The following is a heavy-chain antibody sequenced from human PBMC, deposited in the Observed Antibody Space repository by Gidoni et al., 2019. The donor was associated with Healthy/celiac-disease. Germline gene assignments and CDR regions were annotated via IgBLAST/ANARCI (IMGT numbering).Heavy chain of an antibody. J-gene: IGHJ4*02. D-gene: IGHD1-26*01. CDR2: ISYDGSNK. Sequence: QVQLVESGGGVVQPGRSLRLSCAASGFTFRSYAMHWVRQAPGKGLEWVAVISYDGSNKYYADSVKGRFTISRDNSKNTLYLQMNSLRAEDTAVYYCARGRPRLWSGSSDYWGQGTLVTVSS. CDR3: ARGRPRLWSGSSDY. V-gene: IGHV3-30-3*01. CDR1: GFTFRSYA.